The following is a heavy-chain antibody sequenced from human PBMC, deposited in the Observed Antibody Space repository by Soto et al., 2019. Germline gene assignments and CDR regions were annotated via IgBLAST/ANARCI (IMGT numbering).Heavy chain of an antibody. CDR2: IKSKTDGGTT. CDR3: ASGYSYGQVHYFDY. CDR1: GFTFSNAW. D-gene: IGHD5-18*01. Sequence: GGYLRLSCAASGFTFSNAWMNWVRQAPGKGLEWVGRIKSKTDGGTTDYAAPVKGRFTISRDDSKNTLYLQMNSLKTEDTAVYYCASGYSYGQVHYFDYWGQGILDIVSS. J-gene: IGHJ4*02. V-gene: IGHV3-15*07.